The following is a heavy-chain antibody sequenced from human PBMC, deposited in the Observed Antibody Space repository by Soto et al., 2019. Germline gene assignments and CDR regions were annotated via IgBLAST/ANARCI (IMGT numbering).Heavy chain of an antibody. J-gene: IGHJ4*02. CDR1: GGSISSSNW. V-gene: IGHV4-4*02. CDR3: ARDKITGLFDY. CDR2: INHSGST. Sequence: SETLSLTCAVSGGSISSSNWWSWVRQPPGTGLEWIGEINHSGSTNYNPSLKSRVTISVDTSKNQFSLKLTSVTAADTAVYYCARDKITGLFDYWGQGTLVTVLL. D-gene: IGHD2-8*02.